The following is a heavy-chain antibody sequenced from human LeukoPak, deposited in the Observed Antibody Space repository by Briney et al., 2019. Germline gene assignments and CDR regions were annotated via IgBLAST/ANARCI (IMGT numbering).Heavy chain of an antibody. J-gene: IGHJ6*03. D-gene: IGHD2-2*01. CDR2: IYYSGST. CDR3: ARDTPGVVNCYYYYMDV. CDR1: GGSISSSSYY. V-gene: IGHV4-39*07. Sequence: SETLSLSCTVSGGSISSSSYYWGWIRQPPGKGLEWIGSIYYSGSTYYNPSLKSRVTISVDTSKNQFSLKLSSVTAADTAVYYCARDTPGVVNCYYYYMDVWGKGTTVTVSS.